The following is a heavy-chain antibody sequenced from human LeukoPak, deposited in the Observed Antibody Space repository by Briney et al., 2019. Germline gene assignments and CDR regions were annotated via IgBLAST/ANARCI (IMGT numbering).Heavy chain of an antibody. Sequence: SETLSLTCAVYGGSFSGYYWSWIRQPPGMGLEWIGEINHSGSTNYNPSLKSRVTISVDTSKNQFSLKLSSVTAADTAVYYCARVRKAAAFDIWGQGTMVTVSS. CDR1: GGSFSGYY. CDR3: ARVRKAAAFDI. V-gene: IGHV4-34*01. D-gene: IGHD6-25*01. CDR2: INHSGST. J-gene: IGHJ3*02.